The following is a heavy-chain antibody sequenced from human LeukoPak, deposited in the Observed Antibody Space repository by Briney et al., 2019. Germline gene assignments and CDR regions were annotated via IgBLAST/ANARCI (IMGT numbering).Heavy chain of an antibody. CDR3: ARGVGARGSNLDY. J-gene: IGHJ4*02. Sequence: PSETLSLTCTVSGGSISSSSYYWGWIRQPPGKGLEWIGSINYSGSTYYNPSLQSRVTLSVDTSKNQFSLKLSSVTAADTAVYYCARGVGARGSNLDYWGQGTLVTVSS. D-gene: IGHD1-26*01. V-gene: IGHV4-39*01. CDR2: INYSGST. CDR1: GGSISSSSYY.